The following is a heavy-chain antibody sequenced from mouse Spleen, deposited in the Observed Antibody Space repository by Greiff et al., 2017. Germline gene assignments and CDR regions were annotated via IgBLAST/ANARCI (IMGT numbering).Heavy chain of an antibody. D-gene: IGHD1-1*01. CDR3: AREDYYGSSYIAY. CDR1: GYTFTSYG. V-gene: IGHV1-81*01. Sequence: VQLQQSGAELARPGASVKLSCKASGYTFTSYGISWVKQRTGQGLEWIGEIYPRSGNTYYNEKFKGKATLTADKSSSTAYMELRSLTSEDSAVYFCAREDYYGSSYIAYWGQGTLVTVSA. J-gene: IGHJ3*01. CDR2: IYPRSGNT.